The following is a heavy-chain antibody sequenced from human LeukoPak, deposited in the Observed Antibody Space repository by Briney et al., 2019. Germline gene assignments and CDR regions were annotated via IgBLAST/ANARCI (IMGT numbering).Heavy chain of an antibody. D-gene: IGHD6-19*01. CDR3: ARTLRSGSGWYCDY. V-gene: IGHV1-69*04. CDR1: GGTFSTSA. J-gene: IGHJ4*02. CDR2: IIPILGMP. Sequence: ASVKVSCKASGGTFSTSAISWVRQAPGQGLEWMGRIIPILGMPNYAQKFQGRVAITADKSTSTAYMELSSLRSEDTAVYYCARTLRSGSGWYCDYWGQGTLVTVSS.